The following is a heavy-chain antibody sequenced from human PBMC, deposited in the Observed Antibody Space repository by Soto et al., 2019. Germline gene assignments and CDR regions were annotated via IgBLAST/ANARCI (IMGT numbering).Heavy chain of an antibody. J-gene: IGHJ4*02. D-gene: IGHD3-22*01. CDR3: AKGNYDSSGYPRPFDY. Sequence: GGSLRLSCAASGFTFSSYGMHWVRQAPGKGLEWVAVISYDGSNKYYADSVKGRFTISRDNSKNTLYLQMNSLRAEDTAVYYCAKGNYDSSGYPRPFDYWGQGTLVTVS. V-gene: IGHV3-30*18. CDR1: GFTFSSYG. CDR2: ISYDGSNK.